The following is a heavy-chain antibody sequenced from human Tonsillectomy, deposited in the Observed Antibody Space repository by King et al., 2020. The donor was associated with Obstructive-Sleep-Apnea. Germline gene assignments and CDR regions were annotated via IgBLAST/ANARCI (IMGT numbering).Heavy chain of an antibody. CDR1: GFPFDSYA. J-gene: IGHJ4*02. CDR3: ARARDTPKSCTSGRCSGYFDY. Sequence: VQLMESGGGSVRPGTSLRLACVVSGFPFDSYAMHWVRQAPRKGLEWVSSIDRESHNIEYAESVKGRFTIPRDNAKNSLYLQMKSLRTEHTALYYCARARDTPKSCTSGRCSGYFDYGGQGTLATVSS. D-gene: IGHD2-8*01. CDR2: IDRESHNI. V-gene: IGHV3-9*01.